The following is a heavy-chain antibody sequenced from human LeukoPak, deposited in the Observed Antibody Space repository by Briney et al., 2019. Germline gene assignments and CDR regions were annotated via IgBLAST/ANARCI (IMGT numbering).Heavy chain of an antibody. CDR1: GFTFSSYA. D-gene: IGHD3-16*01. Sequence: PGGSLRLSCAASGFTFSSYAMHWVRQAPGKGLEWVAVISYDGSNKYYADSVKGRFTISRDNSKNTLHLQMISLRAEDTAVYYCARDQGAWGYGYNFDYWGQGTLVTVSS. CDR3: ARDQGAWGYGYNFDY. V-gene: IGHV3-30-3*01. CDR2: ISYDGSNK. J-gene: IGHJ4*02.